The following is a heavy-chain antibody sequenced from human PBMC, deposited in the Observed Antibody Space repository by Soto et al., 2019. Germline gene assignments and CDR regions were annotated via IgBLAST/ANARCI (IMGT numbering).Heavy chain of an antibody. Sequence: QVQLVQSGAEVKKPGSSVKVSCKASGGTFSNYAISWVRQAPGQGLEWMGGIIPIFGTTNYAQRFQGRVLITADESTSTVYMELSSLRSEDTAVYYCARAYSTVAGHFDHWGQGTLVIVSS. J-gene: IGHJ4*02. D-gene: IGHD6-19*01. CDR3: ARAYSTVAGHFDH. V-gene: IGHV1-69*01. CDR1: GGTFSNYA. CDR2: IIPIFGTT.